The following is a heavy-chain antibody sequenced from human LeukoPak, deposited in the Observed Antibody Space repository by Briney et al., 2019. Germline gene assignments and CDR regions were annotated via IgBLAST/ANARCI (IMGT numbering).Heavy chain of an antibody. CDR3: VRQSDDILTGYWPDY. CDR2: IYHSGST. V-gene: IGHV4-30-2*03. J-gene: IGHJ4*02. CDR1: GGSISSGGYS. Sequence: SETLSLTCAVSGGSISSGGYSWSWIRQPPGKGLEWIGYIYHSGSTYYNPSLKSRVTISLDTSKNQFSLKLSSVTAADTAVYYCVRQSDDILTGYWPDYWGQGTLVTVSS. D-gene: IGHD3-9*01.